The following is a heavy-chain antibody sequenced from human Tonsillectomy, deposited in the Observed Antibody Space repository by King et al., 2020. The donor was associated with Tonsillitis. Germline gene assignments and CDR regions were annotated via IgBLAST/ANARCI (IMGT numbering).Heavy chain of an antibody. CDR3: ARARGYSYGSDAFDI. Sequence: VQLQQWGAGLLKPSETLSLTCAVYGGSFSGYYWSWIRQPPGKGLEWIGEINHSGSTNYNPSLKSGVTVSVDTSKNQFSLKLSSVTAADTAVYYCARARGYSYGSDAFDIWGQGTMVTVSS. J-gene: IGHJ3*02. V-gene: IGHV4-34*01. CDR1: GGSFSGYY. CDR2: INHSGST. D-gene: IGHD5-18*01.